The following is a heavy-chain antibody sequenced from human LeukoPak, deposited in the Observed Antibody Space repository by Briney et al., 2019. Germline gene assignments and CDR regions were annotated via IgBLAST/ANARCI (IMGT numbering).Heavy chain of an antibody. D-gene: IGHD5-24*01. CDR3: AREREMATISPLVY. Sequence: SVKVSCKASGGTFSSYAISWVRQAPGQGLEWMGRIIPIFGIANYAQKFQGRVTITADKSTSTAYMELSSLRSEDTAVYYCAREREMATISPLVYRGQGTLVTVSS. CDR2: IIPIFGIA. CDR1: GGTFSSYA. J-gene: IGHJ4*02. V-gene: IGHV1-69*04.